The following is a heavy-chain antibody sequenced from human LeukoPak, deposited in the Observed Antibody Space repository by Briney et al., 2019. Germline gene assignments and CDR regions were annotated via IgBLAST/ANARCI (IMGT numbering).Heavy chain of an antibody. D-gene: IGHD6-13*01. J-gene: IGHJ4*02. CDR2: ISYDGSNK. CDR1: GFTFSSYG. Sequence: GGSLRLSCAASGFTFSSYGMHWFRQAPGKGLEWVAVISYDGSNKYYADSVKGRFTISRDNSKNTLYLQMNSLRAEDTAVYYCAKDKQLVLDYWGQGTLVTVSS. CDR3: AKDKQLVLDY. V-gene: IGHV3-30*18.